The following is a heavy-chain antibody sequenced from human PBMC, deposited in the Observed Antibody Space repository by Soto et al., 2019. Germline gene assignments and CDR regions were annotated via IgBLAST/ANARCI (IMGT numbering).Heavy chain of an antibody. D-gene: IGHD5-18*01. CDR3: ARGTFIQLWLFDY. CDR2: IWYDGSNK. CDR1: GFTFSSYG. V-gene: IGHV3-33*01. Sequence: GGSLRLSCAASGFTFSSYGMHWVRQAPGKGLEWVAVIWYDGSNKYYADSVKGRFTISRDNSKNTLYLQMNSLRAEDTAVYYCARGTFIQLWLFDYWGQGTLVTVS. J-gene: IGHJ4*02.